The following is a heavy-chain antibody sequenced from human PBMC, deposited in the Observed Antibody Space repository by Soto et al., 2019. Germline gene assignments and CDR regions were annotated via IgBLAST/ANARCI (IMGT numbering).Heavy chain of an antibody. CDR3: ARDKITGLFDY. CDR1: SGSFIGYY. V-gene: IGHV4-34*01. D-gene: IGHD1-1*01. J-gene: IGHJ4*02. Sequence: PXXTLSLTCAVYSGSFIGYYWTWIRQPPGTALEWLGEINHXGSTKYKTSLKXXVTISVDXXKNNFSLKLTSVTDAETAVYYCARDKITGLFDYWGQRTLVTVSS. CDR2: INHXGST.